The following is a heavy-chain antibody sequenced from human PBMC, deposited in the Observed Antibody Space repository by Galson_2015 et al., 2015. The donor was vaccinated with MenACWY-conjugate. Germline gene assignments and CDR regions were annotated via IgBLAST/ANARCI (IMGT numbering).Heavy chain of an antibody. D-gene: IGHD1-26*01. J-gene: IGHJ4*02. CDR1: GCTFSNYA. V-gene: IGHV1-69*13. CDR2: IIPIFGTT. Sequence: SVKVSCKASGCTFSNYAINWVRQAPGQGLEWMGGIIPIFGTTNYAQKFQGIVTITADESTNTAYVGLSRLRVEDTDVYYCARDRGTRSGSYEIDYWGQGTLVPVSS. CDR3: ARDRGTRSGSYEIDY.